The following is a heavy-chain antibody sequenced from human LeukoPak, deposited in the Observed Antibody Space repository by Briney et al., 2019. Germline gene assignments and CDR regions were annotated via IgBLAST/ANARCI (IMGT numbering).Heavy chain of an antibody. CDR2: IIPIFGTA. D-gene: IGHD1-26*01. Sequence: SVKVSCKASGYTFTSYGISWVRQAPGQGLEWMGGIIPIFGTANYAQKFQGRVTITADESTSTAYMELSSLRSEDTAVYYCARVGTQGRYYYMDVWGKGTTVTISS. V-gene: IGHV1-69*13. CDR3: ARVGTQGRYYYMDV. J-gene: IGHJ6*03. CDR1: GYTFTSYG.